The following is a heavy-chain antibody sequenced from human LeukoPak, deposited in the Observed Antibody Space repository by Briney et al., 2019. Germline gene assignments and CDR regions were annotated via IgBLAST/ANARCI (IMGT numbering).Heavy chain of an antibody. CDR3: ARQGVVSTTFDY. V-gene: IGHV4-38-2*01. D-gene: IGHD3-3*01. J-gene: IGHJ4*02. CDR1: GYSISSGYY. CDR2: IYHSGST. Sequence: SETLSLTCAVSGYSISSGYYWGWIRQPPGKGLERIGSIYHSGSTYYNPSLKSRVTISVDTSKNQFSLKLSSVTAADTAVYYCARQGVVSTTFDYWGQGTLVTVSS.